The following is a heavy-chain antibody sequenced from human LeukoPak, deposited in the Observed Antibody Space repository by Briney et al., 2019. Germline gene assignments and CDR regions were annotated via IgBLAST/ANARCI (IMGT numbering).Heavy chain of an antibody. V-gene: IGHV1-18*01. J-gene: IGHJ3*02. CDR2: ISAYNGNT. D-gene: IGHD6-13*01. Sequence: GASVTVSCMASGYTFTSYGISWVRQAPGQGLEWMGWISAYNGNTNYAQKLQGRVTMTTDTSTSTAYMELRSLRSDDTAVYYCARDPYSSSWYDAFDIWGQGTMVTVSS. CDR1: GYTFTSYG. CDR3: ARDPYSSSWYDAFDI.